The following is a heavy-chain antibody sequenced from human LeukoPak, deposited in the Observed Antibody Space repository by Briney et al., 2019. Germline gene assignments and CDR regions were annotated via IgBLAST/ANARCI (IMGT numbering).Heavy chain of an antibody. CDR3: YTWDNGELV. CDR2: ICSRVEGGTA. V-gene: IGHV3-15*01. D-gene: IGHD4/OR15-4a*01. Sequence: GGSLRLSCVLSGISFTNAWMTGVRQPPGKGLEWLGRICSRVEGGTADYAEHVKGRLQISRDDSTTTLHLYMDSVKTEVTGIYCCYTWDNGELVWGQGTLVTVSP. CDR1: GISFTNAW. J-gene: IGHJ4*02.